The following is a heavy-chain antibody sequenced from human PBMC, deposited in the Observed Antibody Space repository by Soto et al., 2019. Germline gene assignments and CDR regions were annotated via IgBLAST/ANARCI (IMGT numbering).Heavy chain of an antibody. V-gene: IGHV4-31*03. CDR2: IHNRGSN. CDR3: ARDPAP. CDR1: GGSISRGGYY. J-gene: IGHJ5*02. Sequence: QVQLQESGPGLVKPSQTLSLTCTVSGGSISRGGYYWSGIRQHPGRGLEWIGYIHNRGSNYYNTSLPSRVNISADTSKNQFSLQLSSVTAADTAVYYCARDPAPWGQGTLVTVSS.